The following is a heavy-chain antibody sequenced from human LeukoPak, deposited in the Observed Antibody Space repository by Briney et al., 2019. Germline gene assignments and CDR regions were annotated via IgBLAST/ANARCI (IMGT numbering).Heavy chain of an antibody. D-gene: IGHD5-18*01. CDR3: AKDTAMVTYRGYYYYGMDV. CDR1: GFTFSSYG. Sequence: GGSLRLSCAASGFTFSSYGMHWVRQAPGKGLEWVAVIWYDGSNKYNADSVKGRFTISRDNSKNTLYLQMNSLRAEDTAVYYCAKDTAMVTYRGYYYYGMDVWGKGTTVTVSS. V-gene: IGHV3-33*06. J-gene: IGHJ6*04. CDR2: IWYDGSNK.